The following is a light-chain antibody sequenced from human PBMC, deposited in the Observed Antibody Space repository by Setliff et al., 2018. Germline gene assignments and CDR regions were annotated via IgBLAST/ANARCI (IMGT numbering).Light chain of an antibody. J-gene: IGLJ3*02. CDR2: TAN. CDR1: RSNIGAGHD. CDR3: QSFDSSLSSSL. Sequence: QSALTQPPSVSGAPGQRVTISCTGSRSNIGAGHDVHWYQQLPGTAPKFPISTANTRPSGVPDRFSASKSVTSASLAITGLRTEDEGTFFCQSFDSSLSSSLFGGGTKVTVL. V-gene: IGLV1-40*01.